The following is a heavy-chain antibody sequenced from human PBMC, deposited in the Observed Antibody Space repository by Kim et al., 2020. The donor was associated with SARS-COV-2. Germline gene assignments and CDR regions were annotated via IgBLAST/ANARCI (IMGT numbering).Heavy chain of an antibody. J-gene: IGHJ4*02. V-gene: IGHV3-53*01. CDR2: T. Sequence: TYTAAPVKRRFTISRDNSKNTLYLQMNSLRVEDTAVYYCAREGDRGAADFWGQGTLVTVSS. CDR3: AREGDRGAADF. D-gene: IGHD3-16*01.